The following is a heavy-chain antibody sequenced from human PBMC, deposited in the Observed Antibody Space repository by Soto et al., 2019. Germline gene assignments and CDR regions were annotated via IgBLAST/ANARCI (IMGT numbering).Heavy chain of an antibody. CDR1: GITFSSHW. Sequence: GGSLRLSCAASGITFSSHWMSWVRQAPGKGLEWVADIKQDGSEKYYVDSVKGRFTISRDNAKNSVYLQMNSLRAEDTAVYYCAREAATSSYYYYYMDVWGKGTTVTVSS. D-gene: IGHD2-15*01. J-gene: IGHJ6*03. CDR3: AREAATSSYYYYYMDV. CDR2: IKQDGSEK. V-gene: IGHV3-7*01.